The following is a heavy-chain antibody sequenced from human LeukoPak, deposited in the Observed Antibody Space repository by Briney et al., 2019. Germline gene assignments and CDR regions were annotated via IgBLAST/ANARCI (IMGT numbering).Heavy chain of an antibody. Sequence: TSETLSLTCNVSGGSLTSNFWSWIRQTPGKGLEWIGYVFHSGTTNYSPSLKSRVTISLDTSKKQIYLRLASVTAADTALYYCARRMATVTDAFDIWGRGTMVSVSS. J-gene: IGHJ3*02. CDR2: VFHSGTT. CDR1: GGSLTSNF. CDR3: ARRMATVTDAFDI. D-gene: IGHD5-24*01. V-gene: IGHV4-59*08.